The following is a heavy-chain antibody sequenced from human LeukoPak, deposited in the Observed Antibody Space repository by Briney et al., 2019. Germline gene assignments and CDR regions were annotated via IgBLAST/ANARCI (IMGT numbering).Heavy chain of an antibody. Sequence: SVKVSCKASRYTFPSYFMHWVRQAPGQGLEWMGGIIPIFGTANYAQKFQGRVTITADESTSTAYMELSSLRSEDTAVYYCARGRAAAGTPYYFDYWGQGTLVTVSS. V-gene: IGHV1-69*13. CDR1: RYTFPSYF. D-gene: IGHD6-13*01. CDR2: IIPIFGTA. CDR3: ARGRAAAGTPYYFDY. J-gene: IGHJ4*02.